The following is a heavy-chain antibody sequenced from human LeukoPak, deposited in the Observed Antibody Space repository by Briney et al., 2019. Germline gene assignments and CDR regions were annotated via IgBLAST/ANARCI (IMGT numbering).Heavy chain of an antibody. Sequence: PGGSLRLSCEVSGFTFSRYWMSWVRQAPGKGLEWVANIKEDGSQKYYVDSVKGRFSISRDNAKNSLYLQMNSLRVEDTAVYYCASTCGSYYAFDIWGQGTMVTVSS. D-gene: IGHD1-26*01. CDR1: GFTFSRYW. J-gene: IGHJ3*02. CDR2: IKEDGSQK. V-gene: IGHV3-7*01. CDR3: ASTCGSYYAFDI.